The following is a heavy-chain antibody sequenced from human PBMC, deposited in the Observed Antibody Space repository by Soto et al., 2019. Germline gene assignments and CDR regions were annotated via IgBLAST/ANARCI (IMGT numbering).Heavy chain of an antibody. CDR1: GDTFTDYY. CDR2: INPNSGVT. J-gene: IGHJ6*03. CDR3: ARESGGATATLDYYYFYMDV. D-gene: IGHD5-12*01. V-gene: IGHV1-2*04. Sequence: QVQLVQSGAEVKKPGASVTVSCRSSGDTFTDYYMHWVRQAPGQGLEWMGWINPNSGVTKSAQKFQGWVTMTRDTSIRTVYMQLSRLRSDDTAVYYCARESGGATATLDYYYFYMDVWGTGTTVTVSS.